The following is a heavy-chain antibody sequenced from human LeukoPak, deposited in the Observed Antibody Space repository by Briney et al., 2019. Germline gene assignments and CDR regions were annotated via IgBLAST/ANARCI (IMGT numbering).Heavy chain of an antibody. D-gene: IGHD2-2*01. CDR1: GGSFSGYY. V-gene: IGHV4-34*01. J-gene: IGHJ4*02. CDR2: INHSGST. CDR3: ARLGGYCSSTSCYPFDY. Sequence: PSETLSLTCAVYGGSFSGYYWSWIRQPPGKGLEWIGEINHSGSTNYNPSLKSRVTISVDTSKNQFSLKLSSVTAADTAVYYCARLGGYCSSTSCYPFDYWGQGTLVTVSS.